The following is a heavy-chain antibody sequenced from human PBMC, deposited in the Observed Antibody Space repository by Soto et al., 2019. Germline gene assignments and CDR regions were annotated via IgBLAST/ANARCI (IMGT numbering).Heavy chain of an antibody. V-gene: IGHV4-30-4*01. J-gene: IGHJ4*02. CDR2: IYYSGST. CDR1: GGSISSGDYY. D-gene: IGHD7-27*01. Sequence: SETLSLTYTVSGGSISSGDYYWSWIRQPPGKGLEWIGYIYYSGSTYYNPSLKSRITISVDTSKNQFSLKLSSVSVADTAVYYCARGPSGDKVDYWGQGILVTVSS. CDR3: ARGPSGDKVDY.